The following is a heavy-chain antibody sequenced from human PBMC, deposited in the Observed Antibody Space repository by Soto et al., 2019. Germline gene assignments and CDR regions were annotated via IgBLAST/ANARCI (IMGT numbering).Heavy chain of an antibody. Sequence: XGPTLVNPTQSLTLTRTFSGFSLSTSGVGVGWIRQPPGKALEWLALIYWNDDKRYSPSLKSRLTITKDTSKNQVVLTVTNMDPVDTATYYCAHRPRSGYFDYWGQGTLVTVSS. D-gene: IGHD2-15*01. CDR3: AHRPRSGYFDY. J-gene: IGHJ4*02. CDR2: IYWNDDK. CDR1: GFSLSTSGVG. V-gene: IGHV2-5*01.